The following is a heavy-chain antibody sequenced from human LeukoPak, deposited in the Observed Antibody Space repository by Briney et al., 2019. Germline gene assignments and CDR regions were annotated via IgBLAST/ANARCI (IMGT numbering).Heavy chain of an antibody. D-gene: IGHD1-7*01. CDR2: ISKDGSDK. V-gene: IGHV3-30-3*01. CDR1: GFTFNDYA. CDR3: ARDYWWNYDY. J-gene: IGHJ4*02. Sequence: GGSLRLSCAASGFTFNDYAMHWVRQATVKGLEWVAVISKDGSDKYYPGSVRGRFTISRDNSKNTIYLQMDSLRAEDTAIYYCARDYWWNYDYWGQGTLVTVSS.